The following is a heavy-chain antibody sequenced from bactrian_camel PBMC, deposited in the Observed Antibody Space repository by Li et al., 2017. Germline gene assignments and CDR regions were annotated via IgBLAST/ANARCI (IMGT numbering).Heavy chain of an antibody. CDR3: TKSSDEGSWYASAY. D-gene: IGHD6*01. V-gene: IGHV3-2*01. CDR2: IYSDGSST. J-gene: IGHJ4*01. CDR1: GFTISTVY. Sequence: VQLVESGGGLVQPGGSLRLSCAASGFTISTVYMSWVRQAPGKGLEWVSTIYSDGSSTYYADSVKGRFTISRDNDKSIVYLQLNDLKTEDTAIYYCTKSSDEGSWYASAYWGQGTQVTVS.